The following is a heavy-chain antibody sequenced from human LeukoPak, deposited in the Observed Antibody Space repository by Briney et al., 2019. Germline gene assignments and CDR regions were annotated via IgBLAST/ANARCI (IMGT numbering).Heavy chain of an antibody. D-gene: IGHD3-10*01. V-gene: IGHV4-61*02. CDR2: SYTSGST. Sequence: SQTLSLTCTVSGGSISSGTYYWSWIRQPAGKGLEWIGRSYTSGSTNYNPSLKSRVTISVDTSKNQFSLKLSSVTAADTAVYYCARENAYYRYWFDPWGQGTLVTVAS. CDR1: GGSISSGTYY. J-gene: IGHJ5*02. CDR3: ARENAYYRYWFDP.